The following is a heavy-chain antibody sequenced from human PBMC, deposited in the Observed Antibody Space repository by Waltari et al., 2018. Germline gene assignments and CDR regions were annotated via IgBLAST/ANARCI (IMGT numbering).Heavy chain of an antibody. V-gene: IGHV1-69*01. CDR2: IIPIFGTA. J-gene: IGHJ3*02. CDR3: ARVPMITIFGVVTYDAFDI. Sequence: QVQLVQSGAEVKKPGSSVKVSCKASGGTFSSYAISWVRPAPGQGLEWMGGIIPIFGTANYAQKFQGRVTITADESTSTAYMELSSLRSEDTAVYYCARVPMITIFGVVTYDAFDIWGQGTMVTVSS. D-gene: IGHD3-3*01. CDR1: GGTFSSYA.